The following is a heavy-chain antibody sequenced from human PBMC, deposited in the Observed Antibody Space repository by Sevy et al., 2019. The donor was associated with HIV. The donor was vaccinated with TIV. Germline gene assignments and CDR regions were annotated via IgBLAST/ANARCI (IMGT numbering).Heavy chain of an antibody. CDR3: ASGSGELVS. Sequence: SEILSLTCTVSGGSISSYYWTWIRQPPEKGLEWIGCMYDSGSTNYNPSLKSRVTISVDTSKNQLSLKLSSVTAADTAVYYCASGSGELVSWGQGTLVTVSS. V-gene: IGHV4-59*01. CDR2: MYDSGST. CDR1: GGSISSYY. J-gene: IGHJ5*02. D-gene: IGHD1-26*01.